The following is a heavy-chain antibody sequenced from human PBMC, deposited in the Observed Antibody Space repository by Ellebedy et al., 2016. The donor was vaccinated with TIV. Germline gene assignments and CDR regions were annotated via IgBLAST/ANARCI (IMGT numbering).Heavy chain of an antibody. Sequence: PGGSLRLSCAASGFTFSSYGMHWVRQAPGKGLEWVAVIWYDGSNKYSVDSVKGRFTISRDNSKNTLYLQMNSLRAEDTAVYYCARGVAVAATNFDYWGQGTLVTVSS. CDR2: IWYDGSNK. V-gene: IGHV3-33*01. CDR3: ARGVAVAATNFDY. J-gene: IGHJ4*02. D-gene: IGHD6-19*01. CDR1: GFTFSSYG.